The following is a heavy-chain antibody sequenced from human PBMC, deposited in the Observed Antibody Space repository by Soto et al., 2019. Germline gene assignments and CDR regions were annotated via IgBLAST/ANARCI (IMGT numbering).Heavy chain of an antibody. D-gene: IGHD6-19*01. V-gene: IGHV3-30*03. Sequence: GGSLRLSCAASGFTFSSYGMHWVRQAPGKGLEWVAVISYDGSNKYYADSVRGRFTISRDNSKNTLYLQMSSLRGEDTAVYYCARDPGSGWPNYYYYGMDVWGQGTTVTVSS. J-gene: IGHJ6*02. CDR2: ISYDGSNK. CDR3: ARDPGSGWPNYYYYGMDV. CDR1: GFTFSSYG.